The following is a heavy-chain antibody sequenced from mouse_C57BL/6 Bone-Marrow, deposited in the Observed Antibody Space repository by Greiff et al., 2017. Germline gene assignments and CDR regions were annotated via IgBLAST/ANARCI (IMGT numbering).Heavy chain of an antibody. J-gene: IGHJ3*01. CDR1: GYTFTSYW. CDR3: ARDYYGSAFAY. D-gene: IGHD1-1*01. CDR2: INPSSGYT. Sequence: VQRVESGAELAKPGASVKLSCKASGYTFTSYWMHWVKQRPGQGLEWIGYINPSSGYTKYNQKFKDKATLTADKSSSTAYMQLSSLTYEDSAVYYCARDYYGSAFAYWGQGTLVTVSA. V-gene: IGHV1-7*01.